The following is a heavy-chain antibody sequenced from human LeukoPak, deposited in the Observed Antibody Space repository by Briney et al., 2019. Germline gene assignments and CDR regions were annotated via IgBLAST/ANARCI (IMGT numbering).Heavy chain of an antibody. CDR2: IIPILGIA. J-gene: IGHJ3*02. CDR3: ARDAADSSGAFDI. CDR1: GGTFSSYA. Sequence: GASVKVSCKASGGTFSSYAISWVRQAPGQGLEWMGRIIPILGIANYAQKFQGRVTITADKSTSTAYMELSSLRSEDTAVYYCARDAADSSGAFDIWGQGTMVTVSS. V-gene: IGHV1-69*04. D-gene: IGHD3-22*01.